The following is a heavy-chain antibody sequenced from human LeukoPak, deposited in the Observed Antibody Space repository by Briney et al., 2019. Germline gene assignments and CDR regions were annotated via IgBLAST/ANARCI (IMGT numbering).Heavy chain of an antibody. D-gene: IGHD4-17*01. CDR1: GFTFSDYY. J-gene: IGHJ4*02. CDR3: ASTNYGDYGEYYFDY. V-gene: IGHV3-11*01. Sequence: GGSLRLSCAASGFTFSDYYMSWIRQAPGKGLEWVSYISSSGSTIYYADSVKGRFTISRDNAKNSLYLQMNSLRAEDTAVYYCASTNYGDYGEYYFDYWGQGTLVTVSS. CDR2: ISSSGSTI.